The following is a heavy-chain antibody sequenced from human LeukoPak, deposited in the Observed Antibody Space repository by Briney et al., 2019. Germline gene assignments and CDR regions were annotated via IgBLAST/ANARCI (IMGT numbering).Heavy chain of an antibody. CDR2: IYWNDDK. Sequence: SGPTLVNPTQTLTLTCTFSGFSLSTSGVGVGWIRQPPGKALEWLALIYWNDDKRYSPSLKSRLTITKDTSKNQVVLTMTNMDPVDTATYYCAHRKAVPAYGYFDYWGQGTLVTVSS. CDR3: AHRKAVPAYGYFDY. D-gene: IGHD2-2*01. J-gene: IGHJ4*02. V-gene: IGHV2-5*01. CDR1: GFSLSTSGVG.